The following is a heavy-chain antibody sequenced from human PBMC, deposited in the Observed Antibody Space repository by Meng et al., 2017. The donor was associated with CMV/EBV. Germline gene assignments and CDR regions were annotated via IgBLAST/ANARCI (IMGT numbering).Heavy chain of an antibody. CDR3: ARDIRVGWELRINAFDI. V-gene: IGHV3-21*01. J-gene: IGHJ3*02. D-gene: IGHD1-26*01. Sequence: GESLKISCAASGFTFSSYSMNWVRQAPGQGLEWVSSISSSSSYIYYADSVKGRFTISRDNAKNSLYLQMNSLRAEDTAVYYCARDIRVGWELRINAFDIWGQGTMVTVSS. CDR2: ISSSSSYI. CDR1: GFTFSSYS.